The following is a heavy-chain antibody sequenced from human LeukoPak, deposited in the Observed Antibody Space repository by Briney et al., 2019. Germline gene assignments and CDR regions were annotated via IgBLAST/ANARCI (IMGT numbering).Heavy chain of an antibody. Sequence: GASVKVSCKASGYTFTSYGISWVRQAPGQGLEWMGWINPNSGGTNYAQRFQGRVTMARDTSISTAYMELSSLRSEDTAVYYCARDLRRGYCSSTSCYSHYYYMDVWGKGTTVTVSS. CDR3: ARDLRRGYCSSTSCYSHYYYMDV. CDR2: INPNSGGT. D-gene: IGHD2-2*02. J-gene: IGHJ6*03. V-gene: IGHV1-2*02. CDR1: GYTFTSYG.